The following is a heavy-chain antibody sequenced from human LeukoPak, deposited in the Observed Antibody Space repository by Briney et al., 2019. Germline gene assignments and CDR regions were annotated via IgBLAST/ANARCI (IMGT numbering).Heavy chain of an antibody. CDR3: ARGSSLAY. D-gene: IGHD6-6*01. V-gene: IGHV3-7*01. Sequence: GGSLRLSCAASGFTFSTYWMTWVRQAPGKGLEWVANIKEDGSEKYYVDSVKGRFTMSRDNAKNSLYLQMNSLRAEDTAFYYCARGSSLAYWGQGTLVTVSS. CDR2: IKEDGSEK. J-gene: IGHJ4*02. CDR1: GFTFSTYW.